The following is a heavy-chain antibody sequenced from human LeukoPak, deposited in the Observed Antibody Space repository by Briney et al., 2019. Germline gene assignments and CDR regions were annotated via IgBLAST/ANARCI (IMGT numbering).Heavy chain of an antibody. Sequence: SQTLSVTCTVSGGSISSGGYYWIWIRQHPGKGLEWIGYIYYSGSTYYNPSLKSRVTISVDTSKNQFSLKLSSVTAADTAVYYCAREGEVREMTTWGQGTLVTVSS. V-gene: IGHV4-31*03. CDR3: AREGEVREMTT. D-gene: IGHD5-24*01. CDR2: IYYSGST. CDR1: GGSISSGGYY. J-gene: IGHJ1*01.